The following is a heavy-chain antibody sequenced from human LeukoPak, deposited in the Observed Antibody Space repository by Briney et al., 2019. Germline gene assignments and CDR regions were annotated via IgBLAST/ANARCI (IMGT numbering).Heavy chain of an antibody. CDR3: TRRYNYDSSGYYYVRDAFDI. D-gene: IGHD3-22*01. J-gene: IGHJ3*02. CDR2: IRSKAYGGTT. CDR1: GFTFDDYA. Sequence: GGSLRLSCVASGFTFDDYAMSWVRQAPGKGLEWVGFIRSKAYGGTTKNAASVKGRFTISRDDSRSIAYLQMNSLKTEDTAVYYCTRRYNYDSSGYYYVRDAFDIWGQGTMVTVSS. V-gene: IGHV3-49*04.